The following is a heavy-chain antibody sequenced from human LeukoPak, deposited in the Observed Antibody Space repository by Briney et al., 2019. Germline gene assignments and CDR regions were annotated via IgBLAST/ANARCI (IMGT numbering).Heavy chain of an antibody. CDR2: INNDGSST. V-gene: IGHV3-74*01. CDR1: GFTFANTW. J-gene: IGHJ4*02. CDR3: VIGGTYGSGS. Sequence: GRSLRLSCAASGFTFANTWMHWVRQAPGKGLVWVSLINNDGSSTNYADSVKGRFTISRDNAKNTLYLQMNSLRAEDTAVYYCVIGGTYGSGSWGQGTLVTVSS. D-gene: IGHD3-10*01.